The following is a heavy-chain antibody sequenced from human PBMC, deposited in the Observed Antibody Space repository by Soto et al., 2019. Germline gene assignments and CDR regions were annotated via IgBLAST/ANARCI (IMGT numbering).Heavy chain of an antibody. CDR2: ISGSGGST. CDR3: VKDYGSGGSCYAIDC. CDR1: GFTFSSYA. Sequence: GGSLRLSCAASGFTFSSYAMSWVRQAPGKGLEWVSAISGSGGSTYYADSVKGRFTISRDNSKNTLYLQMNSLRAEDTAVYYSVKDYGSGGSCYAIDCWGQGTLVTVS. D-gene: IGHD2-15*01. V-gene: IGHV3-23*01. J-gene: IGHJ4*02.